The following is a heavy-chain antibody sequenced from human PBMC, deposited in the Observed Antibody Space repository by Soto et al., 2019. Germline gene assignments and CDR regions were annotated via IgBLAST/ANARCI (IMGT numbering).Heavy chain of an antibody. J-gene: IGHJ3*02. CDR3: ARDLPDSSGYVNDFEN. CDR1: GGSISSSNW. D-gene: IGHD3-22*01. V-gene: IGHV4-4*02. CDR2: IYHSGST. Sequence: SETLSLTCAVSGGSISSSNWWSWVRQPPGKGLEWIGEIYHSGSTNYNPSLKSRVTISVDKSKNQFSLKLSSVTAADSVVYYCARDLPDSSGYVNDFENWCKETMVTVPS.